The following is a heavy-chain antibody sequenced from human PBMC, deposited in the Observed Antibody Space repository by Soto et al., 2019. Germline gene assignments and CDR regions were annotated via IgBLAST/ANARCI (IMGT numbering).Heavy chain of an antibody. D-gene: IGHD6-13*01. J-gene: IGHJ4*02. Sequence: SGPTLVNPTQTLTLTCTFSGFSLSTSGVGVGWIRQPPGKALEWLALIYWNDVKRYSPSLKSRLTITKDASKNQVVLTMTNMDPVDTATYYCAHGDIYNSTWFYFDYWGQGTLVTVSS. CDR1: GFSLSTSGVG. CDR2: IYWNDVK. CDR3: AHGDIYNSTWFYFDY. V-gene: IGHV2-5*01.